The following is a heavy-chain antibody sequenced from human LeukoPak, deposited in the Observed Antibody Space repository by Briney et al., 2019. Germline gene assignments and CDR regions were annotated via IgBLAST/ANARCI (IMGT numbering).Heavy chain of an antibody. V-gene: IGHV4-4*02. Sequence: SGTLSLTCAVSGGSISSSNWWSWVRQPPGKGLEWIGEIYHSGSTNYNPSLKSRVTISVDTSKNQFSLKLSSVTAADTAVYYCARGSPYYGSADYYYYYMDVWGKGTTVTISS. CDR3: ARGSPYYGSADYYYYYMDV. D-gene: IGHD3-10*01. CDR1: GGSISSSNW. J-gene: IGHJ6*03. CDR2: IYHSGST.